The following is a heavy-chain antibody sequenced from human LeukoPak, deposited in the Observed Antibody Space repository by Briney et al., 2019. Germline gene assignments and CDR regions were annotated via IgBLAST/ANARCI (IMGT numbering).Heavy chain of an antibody. V-gene: IGHV4-39*07. Sequence: PSETLSLTCTVSVGSISSSSHYWGWIRQPPGKGLEWIGSIYYRGSTYYNPSLKSRVTISVDTSKTQFSLKLSSVTAADTAVYYCARGIYYYDSSAYSYYFDYWGQGTLVTVSS. CDR2: IYYRGST. CDR3: ARGIYYYDSSAYSYYFDY. J-gene: IGHJ4*02. D-gene: IGHD3-22*01. CDR1: VGSISSSSHY.